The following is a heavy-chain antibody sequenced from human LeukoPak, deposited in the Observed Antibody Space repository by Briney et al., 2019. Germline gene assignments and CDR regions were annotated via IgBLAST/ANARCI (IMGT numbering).Heavy chain of an antibody. CDR1: GGSISSGGYS. J-gene: IGHJ3*02. CDR2: INHSGST. D-gene: IGHD3-9*01. Sequence: SEALSLTCAVSGGSISSGGYSWSWIRQPPGKGLEWIGYINHSGSTYYNPSLKSRVTISVDRSKNQFSLKLSSVTAADTAVYYCAREKLRYFDWLSPGAFDIWGQGTMVTVSS. V-gene: IGHV4-30-2*01. CDR3: AREKLRYFDWLSPGAFDI.